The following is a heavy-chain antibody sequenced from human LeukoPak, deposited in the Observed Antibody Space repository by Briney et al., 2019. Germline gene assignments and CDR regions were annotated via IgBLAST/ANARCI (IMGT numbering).Heavy chain of an antibody. J-gene: IGHJ5*02. CDR3: ASVFGELNFNWFDP. V-gene: IGHV4-39*07. D-gene: IGHD3-10*01. CDR2: IYYSGST. CDR1: GGSISSSSYY. Sequence: SETLSLTCTVSGGSISSSSYYWGWIRQPPGKGLEWIGSIYYSGSTYYNPSLKSRVTISVDTSKNQFSLKLSSVTAADTAVYYCASVFGELNFNWFDPWGQGTLVTVSS.